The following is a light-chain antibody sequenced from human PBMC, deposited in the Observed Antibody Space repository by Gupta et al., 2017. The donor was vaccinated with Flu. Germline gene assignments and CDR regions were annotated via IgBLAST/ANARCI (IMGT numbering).Light chain of an antibody. V-gene: IGKV6-21*01. J-gene: IGKJ5*01. CDR1: QSIGSS. CDR3: QQSISFAFT. CDR2: YAS. Sequence: IVLTQSPDFQSVTPKEKVTITCRASQSIGSSLHWYQQKPDQSPKLLIKYASQSFSGVPSRFSGSGSGTDFTLTINSLQAEDAATYYCQQSISFAFTFGQGTRLEIK.